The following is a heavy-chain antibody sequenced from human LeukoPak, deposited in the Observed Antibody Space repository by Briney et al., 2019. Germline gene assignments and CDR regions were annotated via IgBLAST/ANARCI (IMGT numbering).Heavy chain of an antibody. Sequence: GASVKVSCKASGYTFTSYYMHWVRQAPGQGLEWMGIINPSGGSTSYAQKFQGRVTMTRDMSTSTVYMELSSLRSEDTAVYYCARGGTAMVSYYYMDVWGKGTTVTVSS. CDR2: INPSGGST. CDR3: ARGGTAMVSYYYMDV. J-gene: IGHJ6*03. V-gene: IGHV1-46*01. CDR1: GYTFTSYY. D-gene: IGHD5-18*01.